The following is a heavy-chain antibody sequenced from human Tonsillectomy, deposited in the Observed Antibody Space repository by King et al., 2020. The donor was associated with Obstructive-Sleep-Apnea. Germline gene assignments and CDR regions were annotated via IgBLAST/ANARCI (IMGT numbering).Heavy chain of an antibody. CDR1: GFTFDDYG. D-gene: IGHD6-19*01. CDR3: AKSYSSGWYVPFDY. V-gene: IGHV3-9*01. CDR2: ISWNSGSI. Sequence: QLVQSGGGLVQPGRSLRLSCAASGFTFDDYGMHWVRQAPGKGLEWVLGISWNSGSIGYADSVKGRFTISRDNAKNSLYVQMNSLRGEDTALYYCAKSYSSGWYVPFDYWGQGTLVTVSS. J-gene: IGHJ4*02.